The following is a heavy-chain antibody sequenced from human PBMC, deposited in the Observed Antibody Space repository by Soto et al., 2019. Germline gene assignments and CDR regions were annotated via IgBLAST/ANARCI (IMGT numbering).Heavy chain of an antibody. V-gene: IGHV3-48*02. Sequence: GGSLRLSCAASGFIFKSYRMNWVRQTPGKGLEWVSSISATSTAIFYADSVKGRFTISRDSAKNSLYLQMNSLRDEDTAVYYCARRDYGGYGYYYGMDVWGQGTTVTVSS. CDR3: ARRDYGGYGYYYGMDV. D-gene: IGHD5-12*01. CDR1: GFIFKSYR. J-gene: IGHJ6*02. CDR2: ISATSTAI.